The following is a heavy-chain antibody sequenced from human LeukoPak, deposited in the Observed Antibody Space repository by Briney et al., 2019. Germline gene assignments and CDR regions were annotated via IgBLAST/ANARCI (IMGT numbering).Heavy chain of an antibody. CDR1: GGSISSYY. Sequence: PSETLSLTCTVSGGSISSYYWSWLRQPPGKGLGWIGYIYYSGSTNYNPSLKSRVTISVDTSKNQFSLKLSSVTAADTAVYYCARDPWYYDSSGYLGGQGTLVSVCS. V-gene: IGHV4-59*12. CDR2: IYYSGST. CDR3: ARDPWYYDSSGYL. D-gene: IGHD3-22*01. J-gene: IGHJ4*02.